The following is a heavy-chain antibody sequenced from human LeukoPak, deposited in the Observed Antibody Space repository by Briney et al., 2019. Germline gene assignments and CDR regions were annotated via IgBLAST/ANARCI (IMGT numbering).Heavy chain of an antibody. CDR2: KRHDRSNE. Sequence: GGPLTLPCVLSGFPHSSYGMLWLRPAAGKGLAWVAFKRHDRSNEYYADSVKGRFTVSRDNSKNTLFLQMNSLRVEEMAVYYCAKEVHPYDSGTYYFDYWGRGTLVTVSS. D-gene: IGHD3-10*01. J-gene: IGHJ4*02. CDR3: AKEVHPYDSGTYYFDY. CDR1: GFPHSSYG. V-gene: IGHV3-30*02.